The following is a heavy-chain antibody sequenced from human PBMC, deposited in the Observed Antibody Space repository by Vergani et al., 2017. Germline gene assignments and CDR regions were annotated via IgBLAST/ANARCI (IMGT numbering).Heavy chain of an antibody. CDR1: GSTFSSYA. CDR3: ARQSRDVFCTNGVCPLGY. J-gene: IGHJ4*02. V-gene: IGHV3-48*01. CDR2: ISRSSSTI. Sequence: EVEVVESGGGLVQPGGSLRLSCEASGSTFSSYAMNWVRQAPGKGLEWVSYISRSSSTIYYADSVKGRFTISRDNAKNSLHLQMNNLRAEDTAVYYCARQSRDVFCTNGVCPLGYWGQGALVTVSS. D-gene: IGHD2-8*01.